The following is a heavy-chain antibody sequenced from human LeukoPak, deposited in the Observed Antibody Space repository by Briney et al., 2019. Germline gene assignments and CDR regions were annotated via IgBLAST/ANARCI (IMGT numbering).Heavy chain of an antibody. D-gene: IGHD4-23*01. Sequence: GGSLRLSCAASGLTVSSNYMSWVRQAPGKGLEWVSVIYSGGSTYYANSVKGRFTISRDNSKNTLYLQMNSLRVEDTAVYYCARRPDYGGTPTFDYWGQGTLVTVSS. CDR3: ARRPDYGGTPTFDY. CDR1: GLTVSSNY. V-gene: IGHV3-66*01. CDR2: IYSGGST. J-gene: IGHJ4*02.